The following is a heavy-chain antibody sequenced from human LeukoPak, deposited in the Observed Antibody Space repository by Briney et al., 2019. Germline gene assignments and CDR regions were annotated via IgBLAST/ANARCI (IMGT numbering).Heavy chain of an antibody. V-gene: IGHV3-21*01. J-gene: IGHJ4*02. Sequence: GGSLRLSCAASGFTFSSYSMNWVRQAPGKGLEWVSSISSSSSYIYYAYSVKGRFTISRDNAKNSLYLQMNSLRAEDTAVYYCARALWHSGYDPPYWGQGTLVTVSS. CDR3: ARALWHSGYDPPY. CDR2: ISSSSSYI. CDR1: GFTFSSYS. D-gene: IGHD5-12*01.